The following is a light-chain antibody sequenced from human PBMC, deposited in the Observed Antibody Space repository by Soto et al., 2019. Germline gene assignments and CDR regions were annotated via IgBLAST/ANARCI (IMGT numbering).Light chain of an antibody. J-gene: IGKJ1*01. CDR3: QQYHSYRA. CDR1: QSIGDW. Sequence: DIQMTQSPSTLSASVGDRVTITCRASQSIGDWLAWYQQKPGKAPKLLIHTASSLDSGVPSRFSGSGSGTEFTLTISSLQPDDFATYYCQQYHSYRAFGQGTKVEI. CDR2: TAS. V-gene: IGKV1-5*01.